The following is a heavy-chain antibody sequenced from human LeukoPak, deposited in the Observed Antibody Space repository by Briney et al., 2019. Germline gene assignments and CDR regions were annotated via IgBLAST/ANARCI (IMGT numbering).Heavy chain of an antibody. Sequence: PGGSLRLSCAASGFTFSRYALHWVRQAPGKGLEYVSAISGNGGTTYYANSVKGRFTISRDNSKNTLYLQMGSLRAEDMGVYYCARSGIPVIGSHLPCDRGGQGTLVTVSS. J-gene: IGHJ5*02. CDR1: GFTFSRYA. CDR2: ISGNGGTT. CDR3: ARSGIPVIGSHLPCDR. D-gene: IGHD2-21*01. V-gene: IGHV3-64*01.